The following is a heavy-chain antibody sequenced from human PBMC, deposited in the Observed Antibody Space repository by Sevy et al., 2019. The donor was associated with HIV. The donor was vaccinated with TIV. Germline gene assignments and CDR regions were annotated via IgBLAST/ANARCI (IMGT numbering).Heavy chain of an antibody. D-gene: IGHD6-19*01. CDR3: AKAGVRVGGTFDLFYFDY. CDR1: GFTFSTYA. V-gene: IGHV3-23*01. Sequence: GGSLRLSCAASGFTFSTYAMSWVRQAPGKGLEWVSGISGSGVTTYHADSVKGRFTISRDNSKNTLYLQMNSLTAEDTAVYYCAKAGVRVGGTFDLFYFDYWGQGTLVTVSS. CDR2: ISGSGVTT. J-gene: IGHJ4*02.